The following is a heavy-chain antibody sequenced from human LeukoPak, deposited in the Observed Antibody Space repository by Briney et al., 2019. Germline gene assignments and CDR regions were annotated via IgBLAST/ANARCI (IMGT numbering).Heavy chain of an antibody. CDR1: GYTFTNYG. J-gene: IGHJ6*02. D-gene: IGHD2-2*01. V-gene: IGHV1-18*01. CDR2: ISAYNGNT. CDR3: ARDPYCSSTSCVLSYYYYYGMDV. Sequence: ASVKVSCKASGYTFTNYGISWVRQAPGQGLEWMGWISAYNGNTNYAQKLQGRVTMTTDTSTSTAYMELRSLRSDDTAVYYCARDPYCSSTSCVLSYYYYYGMDVWGQGTTVTVSS.